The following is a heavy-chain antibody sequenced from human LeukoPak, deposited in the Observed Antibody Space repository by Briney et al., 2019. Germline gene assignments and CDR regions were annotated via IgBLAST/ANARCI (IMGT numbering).Heavy chain of an antibody. V-gene: IGHV3-30*18. D-gene: IGHD3-9*01. CDR1: GFSFSSYG. J-gene: IGHJ4*02. CDR3: AKDTMFYDILTGYPHFDY. Sequence: PGGSLRLSCAASGFSFSSYGMHWVRQAPGKGLEWVAVISYDGSNKYYTDSVKGRFTISRDNSKNTLYLQMNTLRAEDTAVYYCAKDTMFYDILTGYPHFDYWGQGTLVTVSS. CDR2: ISYDGSNK.